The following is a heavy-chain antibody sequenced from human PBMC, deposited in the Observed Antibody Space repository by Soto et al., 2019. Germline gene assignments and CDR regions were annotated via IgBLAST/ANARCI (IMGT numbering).Heavy chain of an antibody. Sequence: EASVKVSCKDSGYTFTGYYMHWVRQAPGQGLEWMGWINPNSGGTNYAQKFQGRVTMTRDTSISTAYMELSRLRSDDTAVYYCARVITIFGVAPLGMDVWGQGTTVTVSS. CDR3: ARVITIFGVAPLGMDV. CDR2: INPNSGGT. D-gene: IGHD3-3*01. J-gene: IGHJ6*02. V-gene: IGHV1-2*02. CDR1: GYTFTGYY.